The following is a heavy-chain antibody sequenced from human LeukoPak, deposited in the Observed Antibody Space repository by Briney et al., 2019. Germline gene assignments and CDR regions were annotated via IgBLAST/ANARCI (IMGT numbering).Heavy chain of an antibody. CDR3: AKDHDGVGATGY. CDR1: GFTFSSYA. J-gene: IGHJ4*02. D-gene: IGHD1-26*01. CDR2: ISGGGGST. Sequence: GVSLRLSCAASGFTFSSYAMSWVRQAPGKGLEWVSGISGGGGSTYYADSVKGRFTISRDNSKNTLYLQMNSLRAEDTAVYYCAKDHDGVGATGYWGQGTLVTVSS. V-gene: IGHV3-23*01.